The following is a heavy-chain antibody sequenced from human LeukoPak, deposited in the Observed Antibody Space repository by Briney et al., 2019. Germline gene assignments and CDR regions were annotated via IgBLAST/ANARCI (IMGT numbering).Heavy chain of an antibody. V-gene: IGHV3-30-3*01. CDR1: GFTFSSYA. D-gene: IGHD5-12*01. Sequence: PGRSLRLSCAASGFTFSSYAMHWVRQAPGKGLEWVAVISYDGSNKYYADSVKGRFTISRDNSKNTLYLQMNSLRAEDTAVYYCARLYSGYGLKGNYFDYWGQGTLVTVSS. J-gene: IGHJ4*02. CDR2: ISYDGSNK. CDR3: ARLYSGYGLKGNYFDY.